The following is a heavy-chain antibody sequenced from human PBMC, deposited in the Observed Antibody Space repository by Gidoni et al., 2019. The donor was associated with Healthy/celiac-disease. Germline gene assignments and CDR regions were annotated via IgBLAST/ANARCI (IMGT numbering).Heavy chain of an antibody. D-gene: IGHD4-17*01. V-gene: IGHV3-23*01. J-gene: IGHJ6*03. CDR1: GFTFSSYA. CDR3: AKDGYDYGDWGYMDV. CDR2: ISGSGGST. Sequence: EVQLLESGGGLVQPGGYLRLSCAASGFTFSSYAMSWVRQAPGKGLEWVSAISGSGGSTYYADSVKGRFTISRDNSKNTLYLQMNSLRAEDTAVYYCAKDGYDYGDWGYMDVWGKGTTVTVSS.